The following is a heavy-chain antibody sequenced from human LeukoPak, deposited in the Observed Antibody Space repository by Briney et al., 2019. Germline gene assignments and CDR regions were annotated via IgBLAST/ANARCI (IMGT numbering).Heavy chain of an antibody. J-gene: IGHJ4*02. Sequence: GGSLRLSCAASGFAFSDYYVSWIRQAPGKGLEWVSYISRSGSTIYYADSVKGRFTISRDNAKNSLYLQMNSLRAEDTAVYYCARDGYNSHFDYWGQGTLVTVSS. CDR2: ISRSGSTI. V-gene: IGHV3-11*04. CDR1: GFAFSDYY. D-gene: IGHD5-24*01. CDR3: ARDGYNSHFDY.